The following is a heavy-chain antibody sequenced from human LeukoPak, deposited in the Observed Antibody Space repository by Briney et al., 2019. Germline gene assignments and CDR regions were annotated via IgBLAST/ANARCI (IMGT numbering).Heavy chain of an antibody. J-gene: IGHJ3*02. Sequence: PGGSLRLSCAASGSTFSSYAMSWVRQAPGKGLEWVSGISGSGGSAYYADSVKGRFTISRDNSKNTLYLQVNSLRAEDTAVYYCAKVNYYDGSGYYYDAFDIWGQGAMVTVSS. CDR2: ISGSGGSA. CDR3: AKVNYYDGSGYYYDAFDI. D-gene: IGHD3-22*01. CDR1: GSTFSSYA. V-gene: IGHV3-23*01.